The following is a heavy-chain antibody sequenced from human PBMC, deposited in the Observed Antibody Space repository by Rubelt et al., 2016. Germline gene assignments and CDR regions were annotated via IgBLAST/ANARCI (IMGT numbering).Heavy chain of an antibody. CDR3: ARGYCSSANCLFNWFDP. Sequence: QVQLVQSGAEVKKPGASVKVSCKASGYTFTTSGISWVRQAPGQGLEWMGWIRTYNGNTNYAQKLQGRVNVTTDTSTSKAYMGLRGLRSDDTAMYFCARGYCSSANCLFNWFDPWGQGTLVTVSS. CDR1: GYTFTTSG. J-gene: IGHJ5*02. CDR2: IRTYNGNT. D-gene: IGHD2-2*01. V-gene: IGHV1-18*01.